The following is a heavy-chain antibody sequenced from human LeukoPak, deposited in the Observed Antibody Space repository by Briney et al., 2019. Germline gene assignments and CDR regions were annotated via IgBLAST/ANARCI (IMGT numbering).Heavy chain of an antibody. V-gene: IGHV3-21*01. CDR2: ISSSSSYI. CDR1: GFTFSSYS. CDR3: AREGSGWLPNS. Sequence: GGSLRLSCAASGFTFSSYSMNWVRQAPGKGLEWVSSISSSSSYIYYADSVKGRFTISRDNAKNSLHLQMNSLSAEDTAVYYCAREGSGWLPNSWGQGTLVTVSS. J-gene: IGHJ4*02. D-gene: IGHD6-19*01.